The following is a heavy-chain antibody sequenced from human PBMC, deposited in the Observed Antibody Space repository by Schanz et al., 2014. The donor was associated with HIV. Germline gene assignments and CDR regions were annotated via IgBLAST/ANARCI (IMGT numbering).Heavy chain of an antibody. Sequence: VQLVESGGGVVQPGRSLRLSCTASGFTFSSYAMSWVRQAPGKGREWVSAISGSGISTYYADSVKGRFTISRDNSKNTLYLQMNSLRAEDTAVYYCAKGQRGVVRGDIDYWGQGTLVTVSS. CDR3: AKGQRGVVRGDIDY. CDR2: ISGSGIST. D-gene: IGHD3-10*01. CDR1: GFTFSSYA. V-gene: IGHV3-23*04. J-gene: IGHJ4*02.